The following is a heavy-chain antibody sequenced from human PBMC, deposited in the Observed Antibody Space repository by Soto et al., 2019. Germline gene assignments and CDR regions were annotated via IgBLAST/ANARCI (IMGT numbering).Heavy chain of an antibody. D-gene: IGHD3-22*01. CDR2: IYWDDEK. Sequence: QITLQESGPMLVKPSQTLTLTCTFSGFSLSSTGVGVGWFRQPPGKALEWLAIIYWDDEKRYSPSLRSRRTSTKDTSNDQVVPTVTNRDTLDTARYYCAHIDFAWLEAFHSWGQGALVTVSS. CDR3: AHIDFAWLEAFHS. V-gene: IGHV2-5*02. J-gene: IGHJ4*02. CDR1: GFSLSSTGVG.